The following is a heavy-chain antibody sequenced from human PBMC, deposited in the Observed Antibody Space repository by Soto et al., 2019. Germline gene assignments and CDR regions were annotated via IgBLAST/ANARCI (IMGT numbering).Heavy chain of an antibody. D-gene: IGHD3-22*01. V-gene: IGHV4-30-4*08. J-gene: IGHJ4*02. CDR2: IYYSGST. Sequence: SETLSLTCTVSGGSISSGGYYWSWIRQHPGKGLEWIGYIYYSGSTYYNPSLKSRVTISVDTSKNQFSLKLSSVTAADTAVYYCARALYYDSSGYPTYYFDYWGQGTLVTVSS. CDR3: ARALYYDSSGYPTYYFDY. CDR1: GGSISSGGYY.